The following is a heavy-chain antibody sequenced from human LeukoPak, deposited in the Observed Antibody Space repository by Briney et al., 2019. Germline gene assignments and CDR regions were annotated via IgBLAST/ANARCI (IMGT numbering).Heavy chain of an antibody. CDR3: ASSSSDDFWSGYYPGWFDP. V-gene: IGHV3-48*01. Sequence: PGGSLRLSCAASGFTFSSYSMNWVRQAPGKGLEWVSYISSSSSTIYYADSVKGRFTISRDNAKNSLYLQMNSLRAEDTAVYYCASSSSDDFWSGYYPGWFDPWGQGTLVTVSS. CDR2: ISSSSSTI. CDR1: GFTFSSYS. J-gene: IGHJ5*02. D-gene: IGHD3-3*01.